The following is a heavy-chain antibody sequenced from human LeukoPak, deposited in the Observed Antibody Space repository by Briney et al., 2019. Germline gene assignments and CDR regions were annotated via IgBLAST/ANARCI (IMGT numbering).Heavy chain of an antibody. CDR1: GFTFSSYG. D-gene: IGHD2-15*01. V-gene: IGHV3-23*01. CDR2: ISGSGGST. Sequence: GGSLRLSCAASGFTFSSYGMSWVRQVPGKGLEWVSAISGSGGSTYYADSVKGRFTISRDNSRNTLYLQMNSLRAEDTAVYYCAKVAVVAARGYFDYWGQGTLVTVSS. CDR3: AKVAVVAARGYFDY. J-gene: IGHJ4*02.